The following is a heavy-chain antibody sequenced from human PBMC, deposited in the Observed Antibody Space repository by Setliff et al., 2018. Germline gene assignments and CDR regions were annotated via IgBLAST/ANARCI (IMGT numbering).Heavy chain of an antibody. J-gene: IGHJ1*01. CDR2: FDPEDGET. CDR1: GYTLTELS. Sequence: ASVKVSCKVSGYTLTELSMHWVRQAPGKGLEWMGGFDPEDGETIYAQKFQGRFTISRDNAKNSLYLQMNSLRAEDTAVYYCARDIMLRGLFGFWGQGTLVTVSS. D-gene: IGHD3-10*01. V-gene: IGHV1-24*01. CDR3: ARDIMLRGLFGF.